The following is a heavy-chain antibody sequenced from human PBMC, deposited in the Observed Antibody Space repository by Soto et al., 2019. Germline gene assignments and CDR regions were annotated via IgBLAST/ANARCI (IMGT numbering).Heavy chain of an antibody. CDR3: ARDLGFGLSDY. V-gene: IGHV1-3*01. CDR1: GYTFTSYA. CDR2: INAGNGNT. D-gene: IGHD3-10*01. J-gene: IGHJ4*02. Sequence: QVQLVQSGAEVKKPGASVKVSCKASGYTFTSYAMHWVRQAPGQRLEWMGWINAGNGNTKYSQKFQGRVTITMDTSASTAYMELSGLRSEDTAVYSCARDLGFGLSDYWGQGTLVTVSS.